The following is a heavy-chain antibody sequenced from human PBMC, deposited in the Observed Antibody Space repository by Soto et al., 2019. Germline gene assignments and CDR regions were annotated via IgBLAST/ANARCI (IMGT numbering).Heavy chain of an antibody. Sequence: GGSLRLSCAASGFTFSSYWMSWVRQAPGKGLEWVANIKQDGSEKYYVDSVKGRFTISRDNAKNSLYLQMNSLRAEDTAVYYCARDLLSYDSSGYYYNWGQGTLVTVSS. V-gene: IGHV3-7*05. CDR3: ARDLLSYDSSGYYYN. D-gene: IGHD3-22*01. J-gene: IGHJ4*02. CDR1: GFTFSSYW. CDR2: IKQDGSEK.